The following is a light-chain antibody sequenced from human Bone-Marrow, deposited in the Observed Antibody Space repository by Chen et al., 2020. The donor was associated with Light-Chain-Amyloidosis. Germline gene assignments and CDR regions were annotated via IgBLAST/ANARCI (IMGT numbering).Light chain of an antibody. CDR3: QVWDRSSDRPV. CDR2: DDS. V-gene: IGLV3-21*02. J-gene: IGLJ3*02. CDR1: NIRSTS. Sequence: SHVLTQPSSASAAPGQAATIACGGNNIRSTSVHWYQQTPGQAPLLVVYDDSDRPSGIPDRLSGSNSGNTATLTISRVEAGDEADYYCQVWDRSSDRPVFGGGTKLTVL.